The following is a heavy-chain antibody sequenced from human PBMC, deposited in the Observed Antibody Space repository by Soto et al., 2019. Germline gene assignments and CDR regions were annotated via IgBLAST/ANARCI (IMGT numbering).Heavy chain of an antibody. CDR3: ARAPATVPIYFDY. CDR2: TYYRSKWYN. J-gene: IGHJ4*02. CDR1: GDSVSSNSAA. V-gene: IGHV6-1*01. D-gene: IGHD4-4*01. Sequence: SQTLSLTCAISGDSVSSNSAAWTWIRQSPSRGLEWLGRTYYRSKWYNDYAVSVKSRITINPDTSKNQFSLQLNSVTPEDTAVYYCARAPATVPIYFDYWGQGTLVTVSS.